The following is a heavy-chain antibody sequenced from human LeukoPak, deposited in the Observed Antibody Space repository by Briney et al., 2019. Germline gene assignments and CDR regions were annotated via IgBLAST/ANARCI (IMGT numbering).Heavy chain of an antibody. CDR2: ISGSGGST. V-gene: IGHV3-23*01. CDR1: GFTFSSYG. CDR3: AKPAYKYCSGGSCFFFDY. D-gene: IGHD2-15*01. J-gene: IGHJ4*02. Sequence: GGSLRLSCAASGFTFSSYGMSWVRQAPGKGLEWVSAISGSGGSTYYADSVKGRFTISRDNSKNTLYLQTNSLRAEDTAVYYCAKPAYKYCSGGSCFFFDYWGQGTLVTVSS.